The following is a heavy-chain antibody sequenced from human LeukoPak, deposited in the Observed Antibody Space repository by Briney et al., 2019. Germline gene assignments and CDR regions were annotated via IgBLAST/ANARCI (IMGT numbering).Heavy chain of an antibody. CDR3: TKEHYYGSGSYPEY. CDR1: GFIFSSYG. Sequence: PGGSLRLSCAASGFIFSSYGMHWVRQAPGKGLEWVAVVSYDGSSKYYADSVMGRFTISRDNSKNTLYLQMNSLRAEDTAVYHCTKEHYYGSGSYPEYWGQGVLVTVSS. V-gene: IGHV3-30*18. CDR2: VSYDGSSK. D-gene: IGHD3-10*01. J-gene: IGHJ4*02.